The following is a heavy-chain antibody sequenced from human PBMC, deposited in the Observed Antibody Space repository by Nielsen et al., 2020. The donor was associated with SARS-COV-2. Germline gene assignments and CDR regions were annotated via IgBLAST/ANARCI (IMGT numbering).Heavy chain of an antibody. V-gene: IGHV3-30-3*01. CDR2: ISHDGSNN. CDR3: ARDRTPYGDYVDYFDY. Sequence: GESLKISCAASGLTFSTYAMHWLRQAPGKGLEWVAIISHDGSNNHYADSVKGRFTISRHNSYNTLLLQMNSLRAEDTAVYYCARDRTPYGDYVDYFDYWGQGTLVTVSS. CDR1: GLTFSTYA. D-gene: IGHD4-17*01. J-gene: IGHJ4*02.